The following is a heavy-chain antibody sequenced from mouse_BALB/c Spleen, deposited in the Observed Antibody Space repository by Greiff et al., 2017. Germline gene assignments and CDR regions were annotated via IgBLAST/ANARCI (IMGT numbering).Heavy chain of an antibody. D-gene: IGHD1-1*01. J-gene: IGHJ1*01. CDR3: ARDVGGGYYGIFDV. V-gene: IGHV7-1*02. Sequence: EVQLQESGGGLVQPGGSLRLSCATSGFTFSDFYMEWVRQPPGKRLEWIAASRNKANDYTTEYSASVKGRFIVSRDTSQSILYLQMNALRAEDTAIYYCARDVGGGYYGIFDVWGSGTTVTVSS. CDR1: GFTFSDFY. CDR2: SRNKANDYTT.